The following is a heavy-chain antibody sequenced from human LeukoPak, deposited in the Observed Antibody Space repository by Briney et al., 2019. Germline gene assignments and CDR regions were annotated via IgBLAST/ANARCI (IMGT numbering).Heavy chain of an antibody. CDR3: ARDLAGQYCSSTTYCTFIRDTYFDY. V-gene: IGHV1-2*02. D-gene: IGHD2-2*02. J-gene: IGHJ4*02. CDR2: INPNSGDT. CDR1: GYTFTGYY. Sequence: ASVKVSCKASGYTFTGYYMHWMRQAPGQGLEWMGWINPNSGDTNYAQKFQGRVTMTRDTSITAAYMELSRLRSDDTAVYYCARDLAGQYCSSTTYCTFIRDTYFDYWGQGTLVTVSS.